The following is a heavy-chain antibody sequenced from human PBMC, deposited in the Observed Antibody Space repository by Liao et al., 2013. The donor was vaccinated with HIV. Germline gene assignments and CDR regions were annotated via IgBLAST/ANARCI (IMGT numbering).Heavy chain of an antibody. D-gene: IGHD3-3*01. V-gene: IGHV4-39*07. Sequence: QLQLQESGPGLVKPSETLSLTCTVSGGSISSSSYHWGWIRQPPGKGLEWIGSIYYSGTTYYNPSLNSRVTISVDTSKNQXSLKLSSVTAADTAVYYCARTDQYYDFWNGYENWFDPWGQGTLVTVSS. CDR1: GGSISSSSYH. CDR3: ARTDQYYDFWNGYENWFDP. CDR2: IYYSGTT. J-gene: IGHJ5*02.